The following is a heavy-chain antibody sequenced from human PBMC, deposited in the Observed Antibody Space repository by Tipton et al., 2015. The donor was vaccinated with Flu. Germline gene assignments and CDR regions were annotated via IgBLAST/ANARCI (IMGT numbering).Heavy chain of an antibody. D-gene: IGHD3-22*01. V-gene: IGHV3-13*01. CDR2: IGSAGYT. J-gene: IGHJ4*02. Sequence: SLSLSCAASGFTFSSYDMHWVRQSTGKGLEWVSAIGSAGYTYYVDSVKGRFTISRENARNSLHLQMNSLRAGDTAVYYCARDDYYDSSGDFDYWGQGTLVTVSS. CDR1: GFTFSSYD. CDR3: ARDDYYDSSGDFDY.